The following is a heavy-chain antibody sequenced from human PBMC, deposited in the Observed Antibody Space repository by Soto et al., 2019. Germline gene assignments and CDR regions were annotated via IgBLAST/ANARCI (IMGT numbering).Heavy chain of an antibody. Sequence: QVQLVQSGAEVKKPGSSVKVSCKASGGTFSSYAISWVRQAPGQGLEWMGGIIPIFGTANYAQKFQGRVTITADESTSTAYMELGSRRSEDTAVYYCARVGMAAAGPYYYYGMDVWGQGTTVTVSS. CDR2: IIPIFGTA. J-gene: IGHJ6*02. CDR3: ARVGMAAAGPYYYYGMDV. D-gene: IGHD6-13*01. V-gene: IGHV1-69*12. CDR1: GGTFSSYA.